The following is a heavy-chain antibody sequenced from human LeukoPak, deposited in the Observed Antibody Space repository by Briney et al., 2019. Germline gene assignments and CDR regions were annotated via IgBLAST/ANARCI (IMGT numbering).Heavy chain of an antibody. Sequence: VASVKVSCKASGYTFTGYYMHWVRQAPGQGLEWMGWINPNSGGTNYAQKFQGRVTMTRDTSISTAYMELSRLRSDDTAVYYCARGGHSTMVPPGYWGQGTLVTVSS. V-gene: IGHV1-2*02. D-gene: IGHD3-10*01. CDR3: ARGGHSTMVPPGY. J-gene: IGHJ4*02. CDR1: GYTFTGYY. CDR2: INPNSGGT.